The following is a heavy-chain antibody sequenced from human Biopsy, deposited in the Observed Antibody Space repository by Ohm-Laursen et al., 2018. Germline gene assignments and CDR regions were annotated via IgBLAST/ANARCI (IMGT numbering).Heavy chain of an antibody. V-gene: IGHV4-59*01. CDR3: VRSNYHYYGFDV. J-gene: IGHJ6*02. CDR2: TYYSGST. Sequence: SETLSLTCTVSGGSISRDYWAWIRQPPGKGLQWIGYTYYSGSTNYNPSLNSRVTTAVDTSKNQFSLRLTSVTAADTAVYYCVRSNYHYYGFDVWGQGTTVTVSS. CDR1: GGSISRDY.